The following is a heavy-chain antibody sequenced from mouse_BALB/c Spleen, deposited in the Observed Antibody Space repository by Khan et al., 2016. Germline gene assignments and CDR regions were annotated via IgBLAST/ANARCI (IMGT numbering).Heavy chain of an antibody. D-gene: IGHD2-4*01. CDR3: ARDDQDYDAWFAS. CDR2: IWPGGST. Sequence: VQLKESGPGLVAPSQSLSITCTVSGFSLTNSGVHWIRQPPGKGLEWLGVIWPGGSTDYNSALKSRLSITKDNSQNQVFLKMISLQTDDTAMYYCARDDQDYDAWFASWGQGTLVIVSA. V-gene: IGHV2-9*02. CDR1: GFSLTNSG. J-gene: IGHJ3*01.